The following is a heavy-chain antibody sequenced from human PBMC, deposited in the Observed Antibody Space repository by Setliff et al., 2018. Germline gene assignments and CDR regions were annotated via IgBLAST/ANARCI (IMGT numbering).Heavy chain of an antibody. CDR3: ARDGGGDSDAFDI. Sequence: ASVKVSCKASGYTFTGYYMYWVRQAPGQGLEWMGRINPSSGATIYAQKFQGRVTMTSDTSISTAYMELGRLRSADTAMYFCARDGGGDSDAFDIWGQGTMVTVS. D-gene: IGHD3-16*01. J-gene: IGHJ3*02. V-gene: IGHV1-2*06. CDR2: INPSSGAT. CDR1: GYTFTGYY.